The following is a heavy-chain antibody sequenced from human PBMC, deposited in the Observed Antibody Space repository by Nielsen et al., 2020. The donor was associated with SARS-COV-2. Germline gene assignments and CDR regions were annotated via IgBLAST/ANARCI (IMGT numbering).Heavy chain of an antibody. Sequence: GESLKISCAASGFTFSSYSMNWVRQAPGKGLEWVSSISSSSSYIYYADSVKGRFTISRDNAKNSLCLQMNSLRVEDTAVYYCARGVAGLYFDYWGQGTLVTVSS. CDR2: ISSSSSYI. D-gene: IGHD6-19*01. CDR3: ARGVAGLYFDY. J-gene: IGHJ4*02. V-gene: IGHV3-21*01. CDR1: GFTFSSYS.